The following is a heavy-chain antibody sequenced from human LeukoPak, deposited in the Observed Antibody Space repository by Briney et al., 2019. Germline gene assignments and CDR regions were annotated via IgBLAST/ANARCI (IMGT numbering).Heavy chain of an antibody. CDR1: GFTFSSYS. CDR2: ISSSSSYI. D-gene: IGHD2-2*01. Sequence: AGGSLRLSCAASGFTFSSYSMNWVRQAPGKGLEWVSSISSSSSYIYYADSVKGRFTISRDNSKNTLYLQMNSLRAEDTAVYYCARSSSTSCYVGRFCAFDIWGQGTMVTVSS. CDR3: ARSSSTSCYVGRFCAFDI. V-gene: IGHV3-21*04. J-gene: IGHJ3*02.